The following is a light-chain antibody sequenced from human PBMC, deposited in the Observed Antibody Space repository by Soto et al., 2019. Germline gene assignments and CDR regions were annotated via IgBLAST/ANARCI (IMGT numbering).Light chain of an antibody. J-gene: IGKJ1*01. CDR1: QSNSNY. CDR2: TAS. Sequence: DVQMTQSPSSLSASVGDRVTITCRASQSNSNYLNWYQQTPGKAPKLLIYTASSLQTGVPSRFSGSGSGTDFTLTISSLHPEDFATYYCQQTYSTPRTFGQGTKVEIK. CDR3: QQTYSTPRT. V-gene: IGKV1-39*01.